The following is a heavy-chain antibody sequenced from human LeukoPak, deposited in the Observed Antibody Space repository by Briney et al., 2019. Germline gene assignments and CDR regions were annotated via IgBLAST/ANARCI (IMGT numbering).Heavy chain of an antibody. CDR1: GFTLSKYS. V-gene: IGHV3-48*04. Sequence: GGSLRLSCAASGFTLSKYSMNWVRQAPGKGLEWVSYISVSSSTIYYADSVRGRFTISRDNAKNSLYLQMNSLRAEDTAVYYCARDYDILTGSPLYWGQGTLVTVSS. CDR3: ARDYDILTGSPLY. J-gene: IGHJ4*02. D-gene: IGHD3-9*01. CDR2: ISVSSSTI.